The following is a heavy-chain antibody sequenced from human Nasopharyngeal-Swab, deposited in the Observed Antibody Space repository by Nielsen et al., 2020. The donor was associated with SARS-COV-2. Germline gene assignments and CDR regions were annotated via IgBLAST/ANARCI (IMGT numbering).Heavy chain of an antibody. CDR3: ARDLLPYYGMDV. J-gene: IGHJ6*02. CDR1: GFTFDDYT. V-gene: IGHV3-43*01. D-gene: IGHD2-15*01. CDR2: ISWDGGST. Sequence: GESLKISCAASGFTFDDYTMHWVRQAPGKGLEWVSLISWDGGSTYYADSVKGRFTISRDNSKNTLYLQMNSLRAEDTAVYYCARDLLPYYGMDVWGQGTTVTVSS.